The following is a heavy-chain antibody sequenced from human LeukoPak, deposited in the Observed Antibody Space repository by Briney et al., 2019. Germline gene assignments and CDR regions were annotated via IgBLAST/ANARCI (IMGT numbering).Heavy chain of an antibody. CDR2: ISTTSTTK. D-gene: IGHD3-16*02. Sequence: PGGSLRLSCAASGFTFGSFSMNWVRQAPGKGLEWLSYISTTSTTKYYAGSVKGRFTISRDNAKNSLYLQMNSLRDEDTAVYYCARDSILGGSYRSPCDYWGQGTLVAVSS. CDR3: ARDSILGGSYRSPCDY. V-gene: IGHV3-48*02. J-gene: IGHJ4*02. CDR1: GFTFGSFS.